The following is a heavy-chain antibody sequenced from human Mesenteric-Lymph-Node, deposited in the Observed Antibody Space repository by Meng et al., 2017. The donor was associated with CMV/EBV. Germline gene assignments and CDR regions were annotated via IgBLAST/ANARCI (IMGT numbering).Heavy chain of an antibody. D-gene: IGHD6-13*01. Sequence: SETLSLTCAVYGGSFNIYYWSWIRQPPGKGLEWLGHINHIANTNYNPSLKSRVTISVDTSKNQFSLKLSSVTAADTAVYYCARAAPEQQLTFDYWGQGTLVTVSS. CDR3: ARAAPEQQLTFDY. CDR1: GGSFNIYY. J-gene: IGHJ4*02. V-gene: IGHV4-34*01. CDR2: INHIANT.